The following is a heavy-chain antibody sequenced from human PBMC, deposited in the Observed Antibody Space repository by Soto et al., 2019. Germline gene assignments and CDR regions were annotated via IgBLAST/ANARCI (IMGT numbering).Heavy chain of an antibody. J-gene: IGHJ2*01. V-gene: IGHV3-23*01. Sequence: AAGVICIDFGVRWILQNTGKGLEWVSTIASSDDITYSADSARGRFTITRDTIKNTVFLQMNTLRVEDTSVYFCVKNPTGDLVWYFNLWGPGPLVSVSS. CDR2: IASSDDIT. CDR3: VKNPTGDLVWYFNL. CDR1: GVICIDFG. D-gene: IGHD7-27*01.